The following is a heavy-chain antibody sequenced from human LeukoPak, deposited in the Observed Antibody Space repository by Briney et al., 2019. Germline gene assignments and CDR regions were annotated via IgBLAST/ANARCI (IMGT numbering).Heavy chain of an antibody. Sequence: ASVKVSCKTSGYSFTAYYIHWVRQAPGQGLEWMGWIILDSGGTKYGQKFQGRVTMTRDTSIRTAYMELNNLRYDDTAVYYCATACGGKSCHLNAWGQGTLVTVSS. J-gene: IGHJ5*02. V-gene: IGHV1-2*02. D-gene: IGHD2-15*01. CDR1: GYSFTAYY. CDR2: IILDSGGT. CDR3: ATACGGKSCHLNA.